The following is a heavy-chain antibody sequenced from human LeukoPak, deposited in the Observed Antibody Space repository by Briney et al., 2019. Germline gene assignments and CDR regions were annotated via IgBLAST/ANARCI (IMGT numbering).Heavy chain of an antibody. CDR3: ATCTTVADYYYGMDV. D-gene: IGHD4-11*01. Sequence: ASVKVSCKASGYTFTSYYMHWVRQAPGQGLEWMGIINPSGGSTSYAQKFQGRVTMTRDTSTSTVYMELSSLRSEDTAVYYCATCTTVADYYYGMDVWGQGTTVTVSS. J-gene: IGHJ6*02. CDR2: INPSGGST. CDR1: GYTFTSYY. V-gene: IGHV1-46*01.